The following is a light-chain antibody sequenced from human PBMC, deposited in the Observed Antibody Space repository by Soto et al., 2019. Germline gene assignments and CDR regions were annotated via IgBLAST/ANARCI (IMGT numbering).Light chain of an antibody. CDR2: GTS. Sequence: IVLTQSPGTVSLSPGERATLSCRASENIAGTLLAWYKQRPGQPPTLLIYGTSGRATGIPDRFSGSGSGTDFTLTISRLEPEDFAVYYCQHYDDSRTFGSGTTVEIK. J-gene: IGKJ4*02. V-gene: IGKV3-20*01. CDR1: ENIAGTL. CDR3: QHYDDSRT.